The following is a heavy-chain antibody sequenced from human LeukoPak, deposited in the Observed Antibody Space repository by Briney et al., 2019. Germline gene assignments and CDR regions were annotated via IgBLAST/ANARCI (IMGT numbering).Heavy chain of an antibody. CDR3: AREYSYGHLGAFDI. CDR2: INHSGST. J-gene: IGHJ3*02. Sequence: SETLSLTCAVYGGSSSGYYWSWIRQPPGKGLEWIGEINHSGSTNYNPSLKSRVTISVDTSKNQFSLKLSSVTAADTAVYYCAREYSYGHLGAFDIWGQGTMVTVSS. CDR1: GGSSSGYY. V-gene: IGHV4-34*01. D-gene: IGHD5-18*01.